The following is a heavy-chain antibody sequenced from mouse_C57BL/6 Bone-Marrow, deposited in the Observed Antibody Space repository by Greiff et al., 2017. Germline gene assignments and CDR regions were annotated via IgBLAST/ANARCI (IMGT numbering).Heavy chain of an antibody. D-gene: IGHD1-1*01. CDR1: GYTFTSYW. CDR2: LYPGSGST. V-gene: IGHV1-55*01. J-gene: IGHJ4*01. Sequence: VQLQQPGAELVKPGASVKMSCKASGYTFTSYWITWVKQRPGQGLEWIGDLYPGSGSTNYNEKFTSKATLTVDTSSSTAYMQLSSLASEDSAVYDCARKGSITGYRMDYWGQGTSVTVSS. CDR3: ARKGSITGYRMDY.